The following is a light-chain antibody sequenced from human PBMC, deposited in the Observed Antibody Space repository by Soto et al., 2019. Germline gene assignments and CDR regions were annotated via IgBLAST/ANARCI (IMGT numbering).Light chain of an antibody. Sequence: AIRMTQSPSSFSASTGDRVTITCRASQHIGTYLAWYQQKPGKAPNLLIYAASTLQSGVPSRFSGSGSGTDFTLTISCLQAEDCATYYCQQYDDYPRTFGQGTKVEIK. CDR1: QHIGTY. V-gene: IGKV1-8*01. CDR3: QQYDDYPRT. CDR2: AAS. J-gene: IGKJ1*01.